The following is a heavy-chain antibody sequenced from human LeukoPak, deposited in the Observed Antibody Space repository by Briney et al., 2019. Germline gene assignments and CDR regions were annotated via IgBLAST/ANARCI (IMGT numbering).Heavy chain of an antibody. D-gene: IGHD5-12*01. CDR2: ITSSSSYI. Sequence: PGGSLRLSCAASGFTFSSYNMNWVRQAPGKGLEWVSSITSSSSYIYYADSVKGRFTISRDNAKNSLYLQMNSLRAEDTAVYYCAREVATISNWSDPWGQGTLVTVSS. CDR3: AREVATISNWSDP. J-gene: IGHJ5*02. V-gene: IGHV3-21*01. CDR1: GFTFSSYN.